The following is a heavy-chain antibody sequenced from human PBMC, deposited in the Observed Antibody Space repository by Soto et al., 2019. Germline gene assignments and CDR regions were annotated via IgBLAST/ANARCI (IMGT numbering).Heavy chain of an antibody. CDR2: IYYSGST. V-gene: IGHV4-31*03. D-gene: IGHD3-9*01. J-gene: IGHJ4*02. CDR1: GGSISSGGYY. CDR3: ARDRGVWLLYFDY. Sequence: QVQLQESGPGLVKPSQTLSLTCTVSGGSISSGGYYWSWIRQHPGKGLEWIGYIYYSGSTYYNPSRKSRVTISVDTSKNQFSLQLSSVTAADTAVYYCARDRGVWLLYFDYWGQGTLVTVSS.